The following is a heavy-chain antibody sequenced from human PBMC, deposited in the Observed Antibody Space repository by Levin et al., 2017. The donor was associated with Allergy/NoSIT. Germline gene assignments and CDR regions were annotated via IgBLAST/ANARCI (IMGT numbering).Heavy chain of an antibody. CDR3: ARMGIAALGLRYYYGMDV. Sequence: SGGSLRLSCTASGFTFSDYYMTWIRQAPGKGLEWVSYITDSGRTPYYADSVQGRFTISRDNARNSLFLQINSLRAEDTAVYFCARMGIAALGLRYYYGMDVWGQGTTVTVFS. D-gene: IGHD6-13*01. CDR2: ITDSGRTP. V-gene: IGHV3-11*01. CDR1: GFTFSDYY. J-gene: IGHJ6*02.